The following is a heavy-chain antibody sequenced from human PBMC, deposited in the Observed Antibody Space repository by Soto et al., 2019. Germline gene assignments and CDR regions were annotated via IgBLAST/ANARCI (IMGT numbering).Heavy chain of an antibody. CDR3: ATAIADDAFDI. CDR1: GYTFTSYA. CDR2: INGGSGNT. J-gene: IGHJ3*02. D-gene: IGHD2-2*01. V-gene: IGHV1-3*01. Sequence: ASVKVSCKASGYTFTSYAMHWVRQAPGQRLEWMGWINGGSGNTKYSQKLQGRVTITRDTSATTAYMELSSLRSEDTAVYYCATAIADDAFDIWDRGTMVTVSS.